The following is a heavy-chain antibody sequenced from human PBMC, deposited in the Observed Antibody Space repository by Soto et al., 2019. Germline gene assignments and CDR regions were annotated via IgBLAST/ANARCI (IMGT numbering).Heavy chain of an antibody. CDR2: IVVGSGNT. CDR3: AASGGYYDFWSGHYYYGMDV. V-gene: IGHV1-58*01. CDR1: GFTFTSSA. D-gene: IGHD3-3*01. Sequence: VKVSCKASGFTFTSSAVQWVRQARGQRLEWIGWIVVGSGNTDYAQKFQERVTITRDMSTSTAYMELSSLRSEDTAVYYCAASGGYYDFWSGHYYYGMDVWGQGTTVTVSS. J-gene: IGHJ6*02.